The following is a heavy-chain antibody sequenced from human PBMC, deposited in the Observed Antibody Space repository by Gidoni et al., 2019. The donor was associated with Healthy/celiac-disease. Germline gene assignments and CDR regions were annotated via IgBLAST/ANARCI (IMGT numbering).Heavy chain of an antibody. CDR3: ARAPGDFGYGMDV. CDR1: GFTVSSNY. CDR2: IYSGGST. V-gene: IGHV3-53*02. Sequence: EVQLVETGGGLIQPGGSLRLSCAASGFTVSSNYMSWVRQAPGKGLEWVSVIYSGGSTYYADSVKGRFTISRDNSKNTLYLQMNSLRAEDTAVYYCARAPGDFGYGMDVWGQGTTVTVSS. J-gene: IGHJ6*02. D-gene: IGHD7-27*01.